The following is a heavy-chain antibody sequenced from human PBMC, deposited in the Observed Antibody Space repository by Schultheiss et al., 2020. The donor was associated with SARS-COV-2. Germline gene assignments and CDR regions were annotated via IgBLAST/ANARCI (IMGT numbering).Heavy chain of an antibody. D-gene: IGHD6-13*01. J-gene: IGHJ2*01. Sequence: GGSLRLSCAASGFTFSSYSMNWVRQAPGKGLEWVAVIWYDGSNKYYADSVKGRFTISRDNSKNTLYLQMNSLRAEDTAVYYCAKDLSAAAGTAWYFDLWGRGTLVTVAS. CDR1: GFTFSSYS. V-gene: IGHV3-33*06. CDR3: AKDLSAAAGTAWYFDL. CDR2: IWYDGSNK.